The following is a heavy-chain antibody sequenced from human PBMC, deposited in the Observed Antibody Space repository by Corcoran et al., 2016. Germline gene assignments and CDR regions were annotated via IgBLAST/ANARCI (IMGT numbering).Heavy chain of an antibody. J-gene: IGHJ5*02. CDR3: AREMATRVWGPTSFDP. CDR2: IYYSGST. V-gene: IGHV4-39*07. Sequence: QLQLQESGPGLVKPSETLSLTCTVSGGSISSSSYYWGWIRQPPGKGLEWIGSIYYSGSTYYNPSLKSRVTISVDTSRNQFSLTLRSVTAADTAVYYCAREMATRVWGPTSFDPWGQGTLVTVSS. D-gene: IGHD5-12*01. CDR1: GGSISSSSYY.